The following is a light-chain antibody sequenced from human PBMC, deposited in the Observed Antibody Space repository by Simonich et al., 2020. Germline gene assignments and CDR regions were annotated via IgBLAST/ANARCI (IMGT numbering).Light chain of an antibody. J-gene: IGKJ1*01. V-gene: IGKV1-39*01. CDR2: AAS. CDR1: QSISSY. Sequence: DIQLTQSPSSLSESVGDRVTITCRASQSISSYLNWYQQKPGKATKLLIYAASSLQSGVPSRFSGSGSGTDFTLTISSLQPEDFATYYCQQSYSTLWTFGQGTKVEIK. CDR3: QQSYSTLWT.